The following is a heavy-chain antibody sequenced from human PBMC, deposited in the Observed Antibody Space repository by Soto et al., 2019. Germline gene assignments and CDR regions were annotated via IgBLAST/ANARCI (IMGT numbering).Heavy chain of an antibody. Sequence: QVQLQQWGAGLLKPSETLSLNCAVNGGSLSGYYWSWIRQPPGKGLEWIGEIKDGGMTNYSPSLKSRATISSDTSNNQCSLRLYSVTAADTGVYYCARGQEGVVATHWDQGTLVTVSS. CDR1: GGSLSGYY. CDR2: IKDGGMT. CDR3: ARGQEGVVATH. D-gene: IGHD5-12*01. J-gene: IGHJ4*02. V-gene: IGHV4-34*01.